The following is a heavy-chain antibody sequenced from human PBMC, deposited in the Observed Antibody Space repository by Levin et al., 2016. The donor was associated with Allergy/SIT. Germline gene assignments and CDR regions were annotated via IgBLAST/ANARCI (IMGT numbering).Heavy chain of an antibody. V-gene: IGHV1-2*02. CDR3: ASTIFGVVTRLDY. Sequence: VRQMPGKGLEWMGWINPNSGGTNYAQKFQGRVTMTRDTSISTAYMELSRLRSDDTAVYYCASTIFGVVTRLDYWGQGTLVTVSS. J-gene: IGHJ4*02. CDR2: INPNSGGT. D-gene: IGHD3-3*01.